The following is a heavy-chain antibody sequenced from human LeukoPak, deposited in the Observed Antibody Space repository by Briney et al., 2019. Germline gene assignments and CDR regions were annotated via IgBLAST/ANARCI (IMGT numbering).Heavy chain of an antibody. CDR1: GGSFSGYY. CDR3: ARGRIVVVVAAYYYGMDV. Sequence: SETLSLTCAVYGGSFSGYYWSWIRQPPGKGLEWMGEINHSGSTNYNPSLKSRVTISVDTSKNQFSLKLSSVTAADTAVYYCARGRIVVVVAAYYYGMDVWGQGTTVTVSS. J-gene: IGHJ6*02. CDR2: INHSGST. D-gene: IGHD2-15*01. V-gene: IGHV4-34*01.